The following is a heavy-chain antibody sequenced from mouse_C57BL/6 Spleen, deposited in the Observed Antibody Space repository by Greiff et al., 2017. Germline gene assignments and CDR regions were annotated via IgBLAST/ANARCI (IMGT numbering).Heavy chain of an antibody. J-gene: IGHJ4*01. V-gene: IGHV1-52*01. Sequence: VQLQQPGAELVRPGSSVKLSCKASGYTFTSYWMHWVKQRPIQGLEWIGNIDPSDSETQYNQKFQDKATLTVDKSSSAAYMQLSSLTSEDSAVYYCARSRLLDYYAMDYWGQGTSVTVSS. D-gene: IGHD2-3*01. CDR3: ARSRLLDYYAMDY. CDR2: IDPSDSET. CDR1: GYTFTSYW.